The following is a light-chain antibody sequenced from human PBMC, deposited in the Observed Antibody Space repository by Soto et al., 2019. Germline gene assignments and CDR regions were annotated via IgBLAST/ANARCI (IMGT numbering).Light chain of an antibody. Sequence: QSALTQPASVSGSPGQSITISCTGTSSDIGAYDYVSWYQQYPGKAPKLMIHDVTYRPSGVSNRFSGSKSGNTASLTISGLQAGDEADYYCTAYTTRSTGVFGTGTKLTVL. CDR2: DVT. J-gene: IGLJ1*01. CDR1: SSDIGAYDY. CDR3: TAYTTRSTGV. V-gene: IGLV2-14*01.